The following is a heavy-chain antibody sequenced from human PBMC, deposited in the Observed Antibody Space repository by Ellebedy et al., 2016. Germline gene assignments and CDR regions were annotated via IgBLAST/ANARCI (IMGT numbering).Heavy chain of an antibody. J-gene: IGHJ6*02. Sequence: GESLKISXIVSGFTFTSYSMKWVRQTPGKGLEWVSYISPSSGSTIYYADSVKGRFTISRDNAKNSVYLQMNSLRDEDTAVYYCARDQGDIVATIGITYYYYGMDVWGQGTTVTVSS. V-gene: IGHV3-48*02. CDR2: ISPSSGSTI. CDR1: GFTFTSYS. CDR3: ARDQGDIVATIGITYYYYGMDV. D-gene: IGHD5-12*01.